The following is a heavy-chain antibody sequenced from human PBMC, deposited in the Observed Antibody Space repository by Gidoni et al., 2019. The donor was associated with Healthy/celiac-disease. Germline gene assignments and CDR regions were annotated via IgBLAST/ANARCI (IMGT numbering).Heavy chain of an antibody. J-gene: IGHJ4*02. CDR2: IFSHDEK. CDR3: ARIFPHSGFDY. V-gene: IGHV2-26*01. D-gene: IGHD6-13*01. Sequence: QVTLKESGPVLVKPTETLTLTCTVSGFSLSNARMGVSWLRQPPGKALEWLAHIFSHDEKSYSTSLKSRLTISKDPSNSQVVLTLTNMDPVDTATYYCARIFPHSGFDYWGQGTLVTVSS. CDR1: GFSLSNARMG.